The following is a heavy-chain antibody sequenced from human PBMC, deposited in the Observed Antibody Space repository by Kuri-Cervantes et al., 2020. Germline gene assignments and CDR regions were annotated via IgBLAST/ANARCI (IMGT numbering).Heavy chain of an antibody. Sequence: SETLSLTCAIYGGSFNDYYWSWIRQPPGKGLELIGEINHSGSTSYNPSLKSRLTISVHTSENQFSLGLSSVTAADTAVYYCARLLYSGYDDHGGSDYWGQGTLVTVSS. V-gene: IGHV4-34*01. CDR1: GGSFNDYY. J-gene: IGHJ4*02. CDR2: INHSGST. D-gene: IGHD5-12*01. CDR3: ARLLYSGYDDHGGSDY.